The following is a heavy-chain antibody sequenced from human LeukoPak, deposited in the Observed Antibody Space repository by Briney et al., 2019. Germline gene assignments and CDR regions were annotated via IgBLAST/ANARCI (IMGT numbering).Heavy chain of an antibody. CDR1: GGSISSGDYY. D-gene: IGHD4-17*01. CDR3: ARGASTVTTFFDS. CDR2: NYHSGST. J-gene: IGHJ4*02. V-gene: IGHV4-31*03. Sequence: SQTLSLTCTVSGGSISSGDYYWSWIRQHPGKGLEWIGYNYHSGSTYYNPSLKSRLIISVDTSKNRFSLRLSSVTAADTAVYYCARGASTVTTFFDSWGQGTLVTVSS.